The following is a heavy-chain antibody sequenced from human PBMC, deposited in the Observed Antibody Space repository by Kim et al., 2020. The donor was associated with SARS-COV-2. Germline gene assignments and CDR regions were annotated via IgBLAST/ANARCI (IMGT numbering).Heavy chain of an antibody. Sequence: GGSLRLSCAASGFTFSNFEMNWVRQAPGKGLEWISYIYNDGNTIYYADSVKGRFTISRDNADNSLSLQMNSLRAEDTAVYYCARKLAGTTYFDPWGQGTLVTVSS. V-gene: IGHV3-48*03. CDR3: ARKLAGTTYFDP. CDR1: GFTFSNFE. D-gene: IGHD6-19*01. J-gene: IGHJ5*02. CDR2: IYNDGNTI.